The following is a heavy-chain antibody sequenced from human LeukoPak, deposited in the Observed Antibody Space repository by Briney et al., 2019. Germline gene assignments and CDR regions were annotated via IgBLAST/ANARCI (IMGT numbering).Heavy chain of an antibody. CDR1: GGTFSSYA. Sequence: GASVKVSCKASGGTFSSYAISWVRQAPGQGLEWMGGIIPIFGTANYAQKFQGRVTITADKSTSTAYMELSSLRSEDTAVYYCARYGGSGTPYYYGMDVWGKGTTVTVSS. J-gene: IGHJ6*04. V-gene: IGHV1-69*06. D-gene: IGHD3-10*01. CDR3: ARYGGSGTPYYYGMDV. CDR2: IIPIFGTA.